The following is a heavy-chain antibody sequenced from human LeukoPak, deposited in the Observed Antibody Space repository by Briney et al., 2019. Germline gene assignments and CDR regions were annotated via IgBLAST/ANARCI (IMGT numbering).Heavy chain of an antibody. J-gene: IGHJ4*02. V-gene: IGHV3-23*01. D-gene: IGHD4-17*01. CDR2: ISGSGGST. CDR3: ARAADFGDYSFHN. CDR1: GFTFSSYA. Sequence: PGGSLRLSCAASGFTFSSYAMSWVRQAPGKGLEWVSAISGSGGSTYYADSVKGRFTISRDNSKNTLYLQMNSLRAEDTAVYFCARAADFGDYSFHNWGQGTLVSVSS.